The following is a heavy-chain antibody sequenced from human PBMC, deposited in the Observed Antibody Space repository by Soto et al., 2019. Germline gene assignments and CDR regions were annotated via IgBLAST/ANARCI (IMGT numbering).Heavy chain of an antibody. Sequence: LRLSCAASGFSISDYGMEWVRQAPGKGLEWVALISYDGSNTYYADSVKGRFTISRGNSKDTLFLQMTGLRREDTAVYYCAKGAGDRLSLGMDVWGQGTTVTVSS. CDR3: AKGAGDRLSLGMDV. CDR2: ISYDGSNT. J-gene: IGHJ6*02. CDR1: GFSISDYG. V-gene: IGHV3-30*18. D-gene: IGHD1-26*01.